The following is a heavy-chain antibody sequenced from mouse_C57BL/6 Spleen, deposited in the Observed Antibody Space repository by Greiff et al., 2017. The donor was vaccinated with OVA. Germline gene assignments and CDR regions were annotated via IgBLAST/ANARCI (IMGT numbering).Heavy chain of an antibody. D-gene: IGHD3-3*01. CDR3: ARQEGLGRGFAY. V-gene: IGHV5-9*01. J-gene: IGHJ3*01. CDR2: ISGGGGNT. CDR1: GFSFSSYT. Sequence: EVHLVESGGGLVKPGGSLKLSCAVSGFSFSSYTMSWVRQTPEKRLVWGATISGGGGNTYYQDSVKGRFTISRDNAKNTLYLQMSSLGSEDTALYYCARQEGLGRGFAYWGKGTLVTVSA.